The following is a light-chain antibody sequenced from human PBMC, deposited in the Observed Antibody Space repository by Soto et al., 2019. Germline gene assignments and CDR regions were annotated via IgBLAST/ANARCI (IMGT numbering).Light chain of an antibody. CDR1: QSITNW. J-gene: IGKJ2*01. CDR3: QQCRSFPYT. V-gene: IGKV1-5*01. CDR2: DAS. Sequence: DIQMTQSPPTLSASVGDGVTITCRASQSITNWLAWYQQKPGKAPKVLIYDASRLQSGVPSRFSGSGSGTEFTITISRPQPDDFATYYCQQCRSFPYTFGQGTKLEI.